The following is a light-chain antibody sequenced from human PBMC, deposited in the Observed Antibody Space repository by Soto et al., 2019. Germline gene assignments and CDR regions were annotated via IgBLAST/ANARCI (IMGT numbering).Light chain of an antibody. J-gene: IGKJ5*01. V-gene: IGKV3D-15*01. CDR1: QSVSSN. CDR3: QQRNTWPPIT. Sequence: EIVMTQSPATLSVSPGERATLSCRASQSVSSNVAWYQQKPGQAPRLLIYGASTRATGIPARFSGSGSGTDFTLTISSLEPEDFALYYCQQRNTWPPITFGQGTRLEIK. CDR2: GAS.